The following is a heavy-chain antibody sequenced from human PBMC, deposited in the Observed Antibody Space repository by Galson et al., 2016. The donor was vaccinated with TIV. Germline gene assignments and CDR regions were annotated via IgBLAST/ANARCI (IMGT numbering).Heavy chain of an antibody. CDR2: IHSGGNT. D-gene: IGHD6-13*01. J-gene: IGHJ6*02. CDR1: GFTFSSFA. V-gene: IGHV3-53*04. CDR3: ARAPGWVTAASIPYYKYGMDV. Sequence: SLRLSCAASGFTFSSFAVSWVRQAPGKGLEWVSVIHSGGNTYYADSVKGRFTVSRQNSKNTVYLQMNSLRPEDTAVYYCARAPGWVTAASIPYYKYGMDVWGQGTTVTVSS.